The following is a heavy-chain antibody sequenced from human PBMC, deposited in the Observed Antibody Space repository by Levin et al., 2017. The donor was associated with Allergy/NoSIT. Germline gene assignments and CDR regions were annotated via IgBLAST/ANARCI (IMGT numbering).Heavy chain of an antibody. Sequence: SETLSLTCAVYGGSFSGYYWSWIRQPPGKGLECIGEINHSGSTNYNPSLKSRVTISVDTSKNQFSLKLSSVTAADTAVYYCARYIGAAADRFDYWGQGTLVTVSS. V-gene: IGHV4-34*01. CDR1: GGSFSGYY. D-gene: IGHD6-13*01. CDR2: INHSGST. CDR3: ARYIGAAADRFDY. J-gene: IGHJ4*02.